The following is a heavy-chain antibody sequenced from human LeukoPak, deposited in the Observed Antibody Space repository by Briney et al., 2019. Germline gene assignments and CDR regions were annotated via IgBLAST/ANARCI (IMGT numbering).Heavy chain of an antibody. CDR3: ARRYCSSTSCHVDY. D-gene: IGHD2-2*01. CDR2: ISAYNGNT. J-gene: IGHJ4*02. V-gene: IGHV1-18*04. CDR1: GYTFTSYG. Sequence: ASVKVSCKASGYTFTSYGISWVRQAPGQGLEWMGWISAYNGNTNYAQKLQGRVTMTTDTSTSIAYMELRSLRSDDTAVYYCARRYCSSTSCHVDYWGQGTLVTVSS.